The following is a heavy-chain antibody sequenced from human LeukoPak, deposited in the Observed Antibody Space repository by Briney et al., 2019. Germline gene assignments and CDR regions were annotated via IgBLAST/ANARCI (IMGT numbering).Heavy chain of an antibody. J-gene: IGHJ5*02. CDR2: IYSGGST. Sequence: GSLRLSCAASGFTVSSNYMSWVRQAPGKGLEWVSVIYSGGSTYYAHSVKGRFTISRDNSKNTLYLQMNRLRADDKAVYYCARVDTAMVNAWGQGTLVTVSS. D-gene: IGHD5-18*01. V-gene: IGHV3-66*01. CDR3: ARVDTAMVNA. CDR1: GFTVSSNY.